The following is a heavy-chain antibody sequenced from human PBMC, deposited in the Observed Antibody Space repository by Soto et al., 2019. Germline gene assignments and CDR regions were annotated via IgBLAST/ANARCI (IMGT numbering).Heavy chain of an antibody. Sequence: QVQLVQSGAEVKKPGALVKVSCKTSGYPFTSYGINWVRQAPGQGPEWMGWISAYNGKTSYKQKFQGRVTMTTDTSTSTAYMELRSLRSDDTAVYYCARDRLIAVTGLLHYWGQGTLVTVSS. V-gene: IGHV1-18*01. J-gene: IGHJ4*02. CDR1: GYPFTSYG. D-gene: IGHD6-19*01. CDR2: ISAYNGKT. CDR3: ARDRLIAVTGLLHY.